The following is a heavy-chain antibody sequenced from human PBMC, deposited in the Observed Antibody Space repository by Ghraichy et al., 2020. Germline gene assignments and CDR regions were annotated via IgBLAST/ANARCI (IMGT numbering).Heavy chain of an antibody. CDR1: GFTFSSYG. Sequence: GESLNISCAASGFTFSSYGMHWVRQAPGKGLEWVAVIWYDGSNKYYADSVKGRFTISRDNSKNTLYLQMNSLRAEDTAVYYCAREDRKVAARIDLRSYYFDYWGQGTLVTVSS. J-gene: IGHJ4*02. D-gene: IGHD6-6*01. V-gene: IGHV3-33*08. CDR3: AREDRKVAARIDLRSYYFDY. CDR2: IWYDGSNK.